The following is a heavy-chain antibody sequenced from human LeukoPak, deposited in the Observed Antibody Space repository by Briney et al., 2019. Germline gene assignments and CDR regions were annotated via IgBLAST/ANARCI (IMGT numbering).Heavy chain of an antibody. CDR2: IIPILGIA. CDR3: ARHTYGGNSPGKFPFDY. D-gene: IGHD4-23*01. V-gene: IGHV1-69*04. CDR1: GGTFSSYA. J-gene: IGHJ4*02. Sequence: SVKVSCKASGGTFSSYAISWVRQAPGQGLEWMGRIIPILGIANYAQKFQGRATITADKSTSTAYMELSSLRSEDTAVYYCARHTYGGNSPGKFPFDYWGQGTLVTVSS.